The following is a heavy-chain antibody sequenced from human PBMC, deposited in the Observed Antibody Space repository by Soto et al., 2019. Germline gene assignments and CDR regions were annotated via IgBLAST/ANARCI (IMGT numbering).Heavy chain of an antibody. J-gene: IGHJ4*02. V-gene: IGHV3-33*01. CDR3: ARDRDGYNYGGFDY. D-gene: IGHD5-12*01. CDR1: VFTFSSYG. CDR2: IWYDGSNK. Sequence: GGSLGLSCAASVFTFSSYGMHWVRQAPGKGLEWVAVIWYDGSNKYYADSVKGRFTISRDNSKNTLYLQMNSLRPEDTAVYYCARDRDGYNYGGFDYWGQGTLVTVSS.